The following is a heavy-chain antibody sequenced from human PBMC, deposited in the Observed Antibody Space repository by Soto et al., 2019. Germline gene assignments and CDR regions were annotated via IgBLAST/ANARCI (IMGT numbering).Heavy chain of an antibody. CDR1: GYTFTSYA. CDR3: ARDKRRAGYYRDAFDI. D-gene: IGHD3-9*01. J-gene: IGHJ3*02. CDR2: INAGNGNT. V-gene: IGHV1-3*01. Sequence: ASVKVSCKASGYTFTSYAMHWVRQAPGQRLEWMGWINAGNGNTKYSQKFQGRVTITRDTSASTAYMELSSLRSEDTALFYCARDKRRAGYYRDAFDIWGQGTMVTVSS.